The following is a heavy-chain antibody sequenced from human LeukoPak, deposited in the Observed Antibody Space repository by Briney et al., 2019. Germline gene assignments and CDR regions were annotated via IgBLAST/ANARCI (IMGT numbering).Heavy chain of an antibody. Sequence: GGSLRLSCAASGFTFSSYWMSWVRQAPGKGLEWVGRIKSKTDGGTTDYAAPVKGRFTISRDDSKNTLYLQMNSLKTEDTAVYYCTTDLQWFGELFRGHFFDFWGQGTLVTVSS. D-gene: IGHD3-10*01. CDR2: IKSKTDGGTT. CDR3: TTDLQWFGELFRGHFFDF. V-gene: IGHV3-15*01. J-gene: IGHJ4*02. CDR1: GFTFSSYW.